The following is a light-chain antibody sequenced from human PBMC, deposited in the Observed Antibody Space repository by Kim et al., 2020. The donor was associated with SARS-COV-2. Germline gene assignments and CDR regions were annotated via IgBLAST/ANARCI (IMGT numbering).Light chain of an antibody. V-gene: IGKV3-11*01. CDR2: DAS. CDR1: QSVRSD. J-gene: IGKJ4*01. Sequence: LSPGERATLSCRDSQSVRSDLAWYQQKPGQDPSLLIYDASKRATGSPARCSGSGDGTDFTLSISGLEPEDFAVYYCQQRSNGPLTFGGGTKVEIK. CDR3: QQRSNGPLT.